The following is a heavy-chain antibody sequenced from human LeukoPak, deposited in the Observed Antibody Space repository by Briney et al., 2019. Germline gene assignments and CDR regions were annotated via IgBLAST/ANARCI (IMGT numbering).Heavy chain of an antibody. Sequence: SETLSRTCTVSGGSISSGDYYWSWIRQPPGKGLEWIGYIYYSGSTYYNPSLKSRVTISVDTSKNQFSLKLSSVTAADTAVYYCARVEYENWFDPWGQGTLVTVSS. CDR1: GGSISSGDYY. V-gene: IGHV4-30-4*01. J-gene: IGHJ5*02. CDR2: IYYSGST. D-gene: IGHD3-3*01. CDR3: ARVEYENWFDP.